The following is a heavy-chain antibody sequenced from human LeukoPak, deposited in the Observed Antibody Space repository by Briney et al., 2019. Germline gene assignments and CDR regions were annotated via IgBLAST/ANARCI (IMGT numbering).Heavy chain of an antibody. V-gene: IGHV4-39*01. CDR2: IFYGGST. Sequence: PSETLSLTCTVSGGSISSSNYFWGWVRQPPGKGLEWIGSIFYGGSTFSNPSLKGGVTISVDTSTSQFSLRLSSVTAADTAVYYCARHRHSSVAVAGTRADWFDPWGQGTLVTVSS. D-gene: IGHD6-19*01. J-gene: IGHJ5*02. CDR3: ARHRHSSVAVAGTRADWFDP. CDR1: GGSISSSNYF.